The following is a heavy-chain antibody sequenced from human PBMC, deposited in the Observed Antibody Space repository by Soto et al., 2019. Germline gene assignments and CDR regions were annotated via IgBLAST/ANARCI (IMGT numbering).Heavy chain of an antibody. Sequence: EVQLLASGGGLLQPGGSLSLACAASAFTFSNNAMSWVRRAPGNWLEWVSGIGGSGRTTYYADSVKGRFTITRDNSNNTLFLQMNSLRAEDTAVYYCAKSRYSDSSGDFYDYWGQGTLVTVSS. V-gene: IGHV3-23*01. CDR1: AFTFSNNA. J-gene: IGHJ4*02. CDR3: AKSRYSDSSGDFYDY. CDR2: IGGSGRTT. D-gene: IGHD3-22*01.